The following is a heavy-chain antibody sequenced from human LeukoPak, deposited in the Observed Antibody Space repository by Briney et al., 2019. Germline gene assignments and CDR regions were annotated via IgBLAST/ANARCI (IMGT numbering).Heavy chain of an antibody. CDR1: GGSISSYY. CDR2: IYYSGST. CDR3: ARERDYGDPFDY. J-gene: IGHJ4*02. Sequence: KPSETLSLTCTVSGGSISSYYWSWIRQPPGKGLEWIRYIYYSGSTNYNPSLKSRVTISVDTSKNQFSLKLSSVTAADTAVYYCARERDYGDPFDYWGQGTLVTVSS. D-gene: IGHD4-17*01. V-gene: IGHV4-59*01.